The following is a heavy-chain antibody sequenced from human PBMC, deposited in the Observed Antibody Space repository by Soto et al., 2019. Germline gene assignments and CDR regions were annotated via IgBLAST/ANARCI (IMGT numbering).Heavy chain of an antibody. CDR1: GFTFSKYG. V-gene: IGHV3-33*01. Sequence: GGSLRLSCAASGFTFSKYGMHWVRQAPGKGLEWVALIWDDGIRKVYVDSVKGRFTISRDNSKNTLDLQMNNLRDEDTAVYYCARDDDNDANALDYWGPGTLVTISS. CDR2: IWDDGIRK. CDR3: ARDDDNDANALDY. J-gene: IGHJ4*02.